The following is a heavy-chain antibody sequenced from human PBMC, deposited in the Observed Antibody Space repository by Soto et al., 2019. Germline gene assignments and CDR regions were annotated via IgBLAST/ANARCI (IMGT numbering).Heavy chain of an antibody. CDR3: ARPSGPGPQYYFDY. V-gene: IGHV4-59*08. CDR2: ICNSGST. CDR1: GVSISSYC. Sequence: QVQLQESGPGLVKPSETLSLTCTVSGVSISSYCWSWIRQPPGKGLEWIGNICNSGSTNYNPSLKSPATISLDTSKNHSPLKLSSVTAADTAVYDCARPSGPGPQYYFDYRGQGILVTVSS. J-gene: IGHJ4*02.